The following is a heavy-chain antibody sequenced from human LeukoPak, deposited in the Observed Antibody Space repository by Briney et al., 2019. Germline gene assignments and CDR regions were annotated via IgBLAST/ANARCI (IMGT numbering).Heavy chain of an antibody. V-gene: IGHV3-30-3*01. D-gene: IGHD3-3*01. J-gene: IGHJ1*01. Sequence: GGSLRLSCAASGFTFSSYAMHWVRQAPGKGLEWVAVISYDGSNKYYADSVKGRFTISRDNSKNTLYLQMNSLRAEDTAVYYCARGSNPKTYDYWSGPEFQYWGQGTQVTVSS. CDR3: ARGSNPKTYDYWSGPEFQY. CDR1: GFTFSSYA. CDR2: ISYDGSNK.